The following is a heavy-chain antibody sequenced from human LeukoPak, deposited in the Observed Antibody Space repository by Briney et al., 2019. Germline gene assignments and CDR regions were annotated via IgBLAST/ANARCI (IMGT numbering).Heavy chain of an antibody. CDR3: AREAARGVSP. CDR1: GGSFSGYY. Sequence: PSETLSLTCAVYGGSFSGYYWSWIRQPPEKGLEWIGEINHSGSTNYNPSLKSRVTISVDTSKNQFSLKLSSVTAADTAVYYCAREAARGVSPWGQGTLVTVSS. CDR2: INHSGST. V-gene: IGHV4-34*01. D-gene: IGHD6-6*01. J-gene: IGHJ5*02.